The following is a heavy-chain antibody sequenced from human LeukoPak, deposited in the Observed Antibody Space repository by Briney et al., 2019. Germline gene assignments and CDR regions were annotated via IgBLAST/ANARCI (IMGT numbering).Heavy chain of an antibody. Sequence: GGSLRLSCAASGFTFSSYAMSWVRQAPGKGLEWVSRISVSGSTYYAGSVKGRFTISSDSSKNTLYLQMNSLRAEDTAVYYCAKGSGSSTWQSHFDYWGQGTLVTVSS. J-gene: IGHJ4*02. CDR3: AKGSGSSTWQSHFDY. CDR2: ISVSGST. D-gene: IGHD6-13*01. CDR1: GFTFSSYA. V-gene: IGHV3-23*01.